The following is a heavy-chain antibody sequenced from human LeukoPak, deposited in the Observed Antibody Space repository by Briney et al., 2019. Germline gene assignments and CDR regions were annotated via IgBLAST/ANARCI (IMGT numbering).Heavy chain of an antibody. CDR2: VFYSGST. CDR1: GGSISSAC. J-gene: IGHJ4*02. CDR3: ARHGSGWRFDY. V-gene: IGHV4-59*08. Sequence: SETLSLTCTVSGGSISSACWTWIRQPPGKGLEWIASVFYSGSTDYNPSLKSRVTMSVDTSKNQFSLRLSSVTAADTAVYYCARHGSGWRFDYWGQGTLVTVSS. D-gene: IGHD6-19*01.